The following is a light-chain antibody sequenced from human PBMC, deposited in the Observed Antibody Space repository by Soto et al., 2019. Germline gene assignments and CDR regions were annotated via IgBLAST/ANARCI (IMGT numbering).Light chain of an antibody. J-gene: IGKJ1*01. CDR1: QSVSSN. Sequence: IVMTQSPATLSLSPGERATLSCRASQSVSSNLAWYQKKPGQAPRLLLYGASTRATGIPARFSGSGSGTEFTLTISSLQSEDFAVYYCQQYNNWPPGAFGQGTKVDI. CDR2: GAS. V-gene: IGKV3-15*01. CDR3: QQYNNWPPGA.